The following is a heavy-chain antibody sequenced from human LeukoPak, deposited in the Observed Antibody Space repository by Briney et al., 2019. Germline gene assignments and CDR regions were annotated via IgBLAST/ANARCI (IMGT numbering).Heavy chain of an antibody. CDR2: IWYDGSNK. Sequence: PGGSLRLSCAASGFTFSSYGMHWVRQAPGKGLEWVAVIWYDGSNKDYADSVKGRFTISRDNSKNTLYLQMNSLRAEDTAVYYXAXXEKWXXXXLDYWGQGTLVTVSS. D-gene: IGHD2-8*01. CDR3: AXXEKWXXXXLDY. V-gene: IGHV3-33*03. J-gene: IGHJ4*02. CDR1: GFTFSSYG.